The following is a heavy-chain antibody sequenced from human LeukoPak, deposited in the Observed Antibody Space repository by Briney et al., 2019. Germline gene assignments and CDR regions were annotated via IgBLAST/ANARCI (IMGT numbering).Heavy chain of an antibody. J-gene: IGHJ4*02. D-gene: IGHD2-2*02. CDR2: ISAYNGNT. CDR1: GYTFTSYG. V-gene: IGHV1-18*01. CDR3: ARARCSSTSCYRGDY. Sequence: GAPVKVSCKASGYTFTSYGISWVRQAPGQGLEWMGWISAYNGNTNYAQKLQGRVTMTTDTSTSTAYMELRSLRSDDTAVYYCARARCSSTSCYRGDYWGQGTLVTVSS.